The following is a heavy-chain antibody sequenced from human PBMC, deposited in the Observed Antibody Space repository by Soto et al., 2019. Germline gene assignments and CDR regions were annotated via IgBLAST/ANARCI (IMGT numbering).Heavy chain of an antibody. V-gene: IGHV4-59*12. CDR1: GGSISCYY. D-gene: IGHD5-18*01. CDR3: ARSGYSYGPSPLHY. J-gene: IGHJ4*02. CDR2: IYYSGST. Sequence: SETMFLTCTVSGGSISCYYGCWIRQPPGKGLGWIGYIYYSGSTNYNPSLKSRVTISVDTSKNRFSLKLSSVTAADTAVYYCARSGYSYGPSPLHYWGQGTLVTVSS.